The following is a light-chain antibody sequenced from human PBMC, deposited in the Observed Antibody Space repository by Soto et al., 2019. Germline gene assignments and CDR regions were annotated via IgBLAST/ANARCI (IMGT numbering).Light chain of an antibody. CDR3: QQYGDRPRT. J-gene: IGKJ1*01. Sequence: VLTQSPATLSVAPGDRATLSCRASQYIGSAVAWYHQRSGQAPRLLIFDASVRVPTTPARFSGSVSGTEFTLTISSLESEHFAVYFCQQYGDRPRTFGQGTKVDI. CDR1: QYIGSA. CDR2: DAS. V-gene: IGKV3-15*01.